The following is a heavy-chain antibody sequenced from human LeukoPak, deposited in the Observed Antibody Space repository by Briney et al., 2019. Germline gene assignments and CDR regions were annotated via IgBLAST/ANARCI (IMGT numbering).Heavy chain of an antibody. CDR3: ARTPFIAVAYGMDV. J-gene: IGHJ6*04. CDR2: IYHSASN. V-gene: IGHV4-4*02. Sequence: SEKLSFKSAVSGGSISGISWLRWVREPPRKGLEWIGAIYHSASNTHNPSLKSRVTISVDKSKNQFSLKLSSVTAADTAVYYCARTPFIAVAYGMDVWGKGTTVTVSS. D-gene: IGHD6-19*01. CDR1: GGSISGISW.